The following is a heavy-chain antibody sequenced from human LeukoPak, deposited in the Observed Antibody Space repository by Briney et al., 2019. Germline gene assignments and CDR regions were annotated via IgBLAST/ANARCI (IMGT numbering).Heavy chain of an antibody. CDR2: IWYDGSNK. V-gene: IGHV3-33*06. D-gene: IGHD6-13*01. CDR1: GFTFSSFG. CDR3: AKDAAGSSSWANY. Sequence: GGSLRLSCAASGFTFSSFGMHWVRQAPGKGLEWVAVIWYDGSNKYYADSVKGRFTISRDNSKNTLSLQMNRLRAEDTAVYYCAKDAAGSSSWANYWGQGALVNVSS. J-gene: IGHJ4*02.